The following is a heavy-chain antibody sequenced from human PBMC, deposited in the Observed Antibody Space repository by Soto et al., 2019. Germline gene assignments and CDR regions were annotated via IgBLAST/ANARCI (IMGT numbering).Heavy chain of an antibody. V-gene: IGHV3-7*05. CDR2: IKQDGSEK. CDR1: GFSFSSLW. D-gene: IGHD2-2*01. J-gene: IGHJ1*01. CDR3: ASRYLELCFSSSCSAPYAF. Sequence: GGSLRLSCAASGFSFSSLWMSWVRQIPGRGLEWVANIKQDGSEKYYVDSVKGRFTISRDNAKNSLYLQMNSLRAEDTAVYYCASRYLELCFSSSCSAPYAFWGQGALVPVSS.